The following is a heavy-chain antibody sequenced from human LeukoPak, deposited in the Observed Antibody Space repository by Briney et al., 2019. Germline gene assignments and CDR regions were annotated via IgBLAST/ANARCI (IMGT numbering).Heavy chain of an antibody. V-gene: IGHV1-18*04. D-gene: IGHD2-2*01. CDR2: ISGYNGNT. Sequence: GASVKVSCKASGYTFTGYYMHWVRQAPGQGLEWMGWISGYNGNTDYVEKFQGSVTMTADTSTTTSYMELRSLTPGDTAVYYCARATFCTSTSCYVPFDSWGQGTLVTVSS. J-gene: IGHJ4*02. CDR3: ARATFCTSTSCYVPFDS. CDR1: GYTFTGYY.